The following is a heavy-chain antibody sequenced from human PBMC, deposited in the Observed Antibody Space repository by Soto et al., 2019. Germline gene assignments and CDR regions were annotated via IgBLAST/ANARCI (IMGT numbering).Heavy chain of an antibody. V-gene: IGHV1-2*02. J-gene: IGHJ5*02. CDR3: ARDLDGWNYASWFDP. Sequence: ASVKVSCKASGYTFTGYYMHWVRQAPGQGLEWMGWINPNSGGTNYAQKFQGRVTITADESTSTAYMELSSLRSEDTAVYYCARDLDGWNYASWFDPWGQGTLVTVSS. CDR2: INPNSGGT. D-gene: IGHD1-7*01. CDR1: GYTFTGYY.